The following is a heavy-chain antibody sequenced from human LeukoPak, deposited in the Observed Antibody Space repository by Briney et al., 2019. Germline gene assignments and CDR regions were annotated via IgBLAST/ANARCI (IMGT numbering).Heavy chain of an antibody. V-gene: IGHV3-21*01. J-gene: IGHJ3*02. CDR1: GFTFSSYS. CDR3: ARDRGQLARNDAFDI. D-gene: IGHD6-13*01. Sequence: GGSLRLSCAASGFTFSSYSMNWVRQAPGKGLEWVSSISSSSSYIYYADSVKGRFTISRDNAKNSLYLQMNSLRAEDTAVYYCARDRGQLARNDAFDIWGQGTMVTVSS. CDR2: ISSSSSYI.